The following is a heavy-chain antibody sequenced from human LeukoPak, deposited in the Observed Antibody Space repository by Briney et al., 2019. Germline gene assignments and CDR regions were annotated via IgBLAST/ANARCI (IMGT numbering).Heavy chain of an antibody. CDR1: GGSISSSNW. CDR2: IYHSGST. D-gene: IGHD1/OR15-1a*01. CDR3: ARENNYNFDY. V-gene: IGHV4-4*02. J-gene: IGHJ4*02. Sequence: SGTLSLTCAVSGGSISSSNWWSWVRQPPGKGLEWIGEIYHSGSTNYNPSLKSRVTISVDGSKNQFSLKLSSVTAADTAIYYCARENNYNFDYWGQGTLVTVSS.